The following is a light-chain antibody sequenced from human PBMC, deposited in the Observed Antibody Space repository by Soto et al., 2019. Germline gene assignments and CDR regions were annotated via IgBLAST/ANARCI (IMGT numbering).Light chain of an antibody. CDR3: SSYNSTHTPWV. V-gene: IGLV2-14*01. CDR1: SSDVGADKF. J-gene: IGLJ3*02. CDR2: EVT. Sequence: QSALTQPASVSGSPGQSITIFCTGTSSDVGADKFVSWYRHHPGRAPQVMIYEVTNRPSGVSSRFSGSKSGNTASLTISGLQPEDEGDYYCSSYNSTHTPWVFGGGTKLTVL.